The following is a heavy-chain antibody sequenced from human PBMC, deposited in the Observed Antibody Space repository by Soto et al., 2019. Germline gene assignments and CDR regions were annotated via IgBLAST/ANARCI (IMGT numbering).Heavy chain of an antibody. CDR1: GGSISSYY. CDR2: IYTSGST. CDR3: ARGEPRPPTSLYYYYGMDV. J-gene: IGHJ6*02. D-gene: IGHD1-26*01. V-gene: IGHV4-4*07. Sequence: SETLSLTCTVSGGSISSYYWSWIRQPAGKGLEWIGRIYTSGSTNYNPSLKSRVTMSVDTSKNQFSLKLSSVTAADTAVYYCARGEPRPPTSLYYYYGMDVWGQGTTVTVS.